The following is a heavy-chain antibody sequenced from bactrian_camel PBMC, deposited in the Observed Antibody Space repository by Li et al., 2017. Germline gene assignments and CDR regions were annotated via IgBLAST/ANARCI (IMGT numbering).Heavy chain of an antibody. CDR2: IGWRGGTP. Sequence: HVQLVESGGGSVQAGWSLRLSCTTSGLRFTDFALGWFRQTPGNEREGVACIGWRGGTPYYADFVKGRFTISRDNAENTLYLQMNSLKPEDTAMYYCAADRWPVYGDCPRPRHRLSLLGSGDPGHRL. J-gene: IGHJ4*01. D-gene: IGHD4*01. CDR3: AADRWPVYGDCPRPRHRLSL. V-gene: IGHV3S60*01. CDR1: GLRFTDFA.